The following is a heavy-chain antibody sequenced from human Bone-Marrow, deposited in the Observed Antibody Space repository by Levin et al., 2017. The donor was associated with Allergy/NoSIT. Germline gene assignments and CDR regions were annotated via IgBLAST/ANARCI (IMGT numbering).Heavy chain of an antibody. V-gene: IGHV3-20*04. CDR2: INWNGDSI. CDR3: ARVRQAGYYESTGSYRVTLWYFDL. Sequence: GESLKISCAAPGFIFDQHGMSWVRQAPGKGLEWVSGINWNGDSIDYADSVKGRFTISRDNGRNSLYLQMNGLRAADTALYYCARVRQAGYYESTGSYRVTLWYFDLWGRGTLVTVSS. J-gene: IGHJ2*01. D-gene: IGHD3-22*01. CDR1: GFIFDQHG.